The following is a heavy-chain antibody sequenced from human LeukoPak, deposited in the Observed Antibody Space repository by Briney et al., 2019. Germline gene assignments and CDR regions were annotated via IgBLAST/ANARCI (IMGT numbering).Heavy chain of an antibody. CDR1: GFTFSSYG. CDR3: AKVESGGWYFADAFDI. V-gene: IGHV3-30*02. Sequence: PGGSLRLFCAASGFTFSSYGMHWVRQAPGKGLEWVAFIRYDGSNKYYADSVKGRFTISRDNSKNTLYLQMNSLRAEDTAVYYCAKVESGGWYFADAFDIWGQGTMVTVSS. D-gene: IGHD6-19*01. CDR2: IRYDGSNK. J-gene: IGHJ3*02.